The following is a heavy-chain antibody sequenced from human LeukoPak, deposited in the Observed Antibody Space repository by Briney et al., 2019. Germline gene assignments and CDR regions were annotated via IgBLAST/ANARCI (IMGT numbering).Heavy chain of an antibody. CDR2: IKSKTDGGTT. J-gene: IGHJ4*02. Sequence: KPGGSLRLSCAASGFTFSNAWMSWVRQAPGKGREWVGRIKSKTDGGTTDYAAPVKGRFTISRDDSKNTLYLQMNSLKTEDTAVYYCTTDKGRKLLWFGELPSYYFDYWGQGTLVTVSS. CDR1: GFTFSNAW. CDR3: TTDKGRKLLWFGELPSYYFDY. D-gene: IGHD3-10*01. V-gene: IGHV3-15*01.